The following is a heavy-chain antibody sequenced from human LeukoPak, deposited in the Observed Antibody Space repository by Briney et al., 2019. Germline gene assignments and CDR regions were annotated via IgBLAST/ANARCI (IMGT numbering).Heavy chain of an antibody. CDR2: IYTSGST. Sequence: PSETLSLTCTVSGYSISSGYYWGWIRQPAGKGLEWIGRIYTSGSTNYNPSLKSRVTMSVDTSKNQFSLKLSSVTAADTAVYYCARDSAPLRFSVRFDPWGQGTLVTVSS. CDR1: GYSISSGYY. J-gene: IGHJ5*02. D-gene: IGHD3-3*01. CDR3: ARDSAPLRFSVRFDP. V-gene: IGHV4-4*07.